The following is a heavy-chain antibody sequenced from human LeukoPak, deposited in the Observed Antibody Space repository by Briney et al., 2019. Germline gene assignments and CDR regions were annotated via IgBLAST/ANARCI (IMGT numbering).Heavy chain of an antibody. V-gene: IGHV6-1*01. Sequence: SQTLSLTCAISGDSVSSISAAWNWIRHSPSRSLEWVGRAYYRSKWYNDYAASVKSRITINPDTSKNHFSLQLNTVTPEDTAVYYCARDYSSGSFDYWGQGTLVTVSS. CDR1: GDSVSSISAA. D-gene: IGHD6-19*01. CDR3: ARDYSSGSFDY. J-gene: IGHJ4*02. CDR2: AYYRSKWYN.